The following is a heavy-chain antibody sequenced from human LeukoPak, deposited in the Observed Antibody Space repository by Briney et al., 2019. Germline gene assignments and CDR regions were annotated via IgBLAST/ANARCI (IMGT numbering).Heavy chain of an antibody. CDR1: GFTFSSYW. CDR3: AFRGYSSSWYGGGTIGFDY. D-gene: IGHD6-13*01. V-gene: IGHV3-7*01. Sequence: PGGSLRLSCAASGFTFSSYWMSWVRQAPGKGLEWVANIKQDGSEKYYVDSVKGRFTISRDNAKNSLYLQMNSLRAEDTAVYYCAFRGYSSSWYGGGTIGFDYWGQGTLVTVSS. J-gene: IGHJ4*02. CDR2: IKQDGSEK.